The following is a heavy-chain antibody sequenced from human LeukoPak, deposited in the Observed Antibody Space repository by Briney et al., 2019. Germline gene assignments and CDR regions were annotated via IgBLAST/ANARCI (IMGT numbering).Heavy chain of an antibody. Sequence: ASVKVSCKASGGTFSSYAISWVRQAPGQGLEWMGGIIPIFGTANYAQKFQGRVTITTDESTSTAYMELSSQRSEDTAVYHCARVTTVTTLGWFDPWGQGTLVTVSS. CDR2: IIPIFGTA. CDR1: GGTFSSYA. V-gene: IGHV1-69*05. J-gene: IGHJ5*02. D-gene: IGHD4-11*01. CDR3: ARVTTVTTLGWFDP.